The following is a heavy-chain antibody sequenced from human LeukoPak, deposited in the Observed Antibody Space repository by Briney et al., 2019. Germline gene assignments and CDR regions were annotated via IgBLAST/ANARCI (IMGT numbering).Heavy chain of an antibody. Sequence: SETLTLTCTVSGGSISSYYWSWIRQPAGKGLEWIGRIYTSGSTNYNPSLKSRVTMAVDTSKNQFSLKLSSVTAADTAVYYCARDPPYGDYPNWFDPRGQGTLVTVSS. CDR3: ARDPPYGDYPNWFDP. V-gene: IGHV4-4*07. J-gene: IGHJ5*02. CDR1: GGSISSYY. CDR2: IYTSGST. D-gene: IGHD4-17*01.